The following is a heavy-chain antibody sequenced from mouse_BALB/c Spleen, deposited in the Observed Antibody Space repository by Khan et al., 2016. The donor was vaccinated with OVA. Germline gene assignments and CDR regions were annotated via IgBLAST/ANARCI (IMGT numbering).Heavy chain of an antibody. Sequence: QVQLQQSGTELARPGASVNLSCKASGYTFTDFYINWVKQRSGQGLEWIGEISPGSGDTYYNEKFKGKATLTADKSSSTAYMQLSSLTSEASEVYFCARRNYFGYTFAYWGQGTLVTVSA. CDR2: ISPGSGDT. CDR3: ARRNYFGYTFAY. J-gene: IGHJ3*01. V-gene: IGHV1-77*01. D-gene: IGHD1-2*01. CDR1: GYTFTDFY.